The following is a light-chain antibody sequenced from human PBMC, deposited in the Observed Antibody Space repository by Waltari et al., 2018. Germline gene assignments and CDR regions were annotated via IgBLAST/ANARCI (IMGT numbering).Light chain of an antibody. V-gene: IGLV2-23*02. CDR2: DVT. Sequence: QSALTQPASVSASPGQSITISCKGTSSDIGSYNFVSWYQQHPGKAPKVMIYDVTKRPSGVSNRFSGSKSGYTASLTVSGLQAEDESDYYCCSYAGDSLWVFGGGTKLTVL. CDR3: CSYAGDSLWV. CDR1: SSDIGSYNF. J-gene: IGLJ3*02.